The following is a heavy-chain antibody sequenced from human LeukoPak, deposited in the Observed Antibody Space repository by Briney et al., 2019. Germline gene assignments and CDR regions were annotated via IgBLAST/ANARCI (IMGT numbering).Heavy chain of an antibody. CDR1: GFTFSSYG. V-gene: IGHV3-30*18. CDR2: ISYDGSNK. J-gene: IGHJ6*02. CDR3: AKSQLWIHGMDV. D-gene: IGHD5-18*01. Sequence: QPGGSLRLSCAASGFTFSSYGMHWVRQAPGKGLEWVAVISYDGSNKYYADSVKGRFTISRDNSKNTLYLQMNSLRAEDTAVYYCAKSQLWIHGMDVWGQGTTVTVSS.